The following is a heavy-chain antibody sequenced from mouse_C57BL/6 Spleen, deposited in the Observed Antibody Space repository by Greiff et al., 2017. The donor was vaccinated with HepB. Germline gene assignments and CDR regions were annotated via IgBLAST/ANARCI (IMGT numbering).Heavy chain of an antibody. V-gene: IGHV5-4*01. CDR2: ISDGGSYT. D-gene: IGHD2-3*01. J-gene: IGHJ3*01. Sequence: DVQLVESGGGLVKPGGSLKLSCAASGFTFSSYAMSWVRQTPEKRLEWVATISDGGSYTYYPDNVKGRFTISRDNAKNNLYLQMSHLKSEDTAMYYCARPPDGYFSWFAYWGQGTLVTVSA. CDR3: ARPPDGYFSWFAY. CDR1: GFTFSSYA.